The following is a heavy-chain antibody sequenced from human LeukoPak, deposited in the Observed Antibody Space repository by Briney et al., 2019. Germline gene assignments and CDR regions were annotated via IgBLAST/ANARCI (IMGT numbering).Heavy chain of an antibody. CDR2: ISGSGGST. J-gene: IGHJ4*02. CDR3: AKGPGTPTVVY. D-gene: IGHD4-23*01. V-gene: IGHV3-23*01. CDR1: GFTFSSHA. Sequence: PGGSLRLSCAASGFTFSSHATSWVRQAPGKGLEWVSAISGSGGSTYYADSVEGRFTISRDNSKNTLYLQMNSLRAEDTAVYYCAKGPGTPTVVYWGQGTLVTVSS.